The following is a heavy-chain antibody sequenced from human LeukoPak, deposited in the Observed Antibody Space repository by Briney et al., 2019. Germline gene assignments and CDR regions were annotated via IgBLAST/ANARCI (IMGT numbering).Heavy chain of an antibody. CDR2: ISSSSSVI. D-gene: IGHD2-15*01. V-gene: IGHV3-48*02. CDR1: GFTFNTYS. J-gene: IGHJ3*02. CDR3: ARGAYCSGSRCPGAFDI. Sequence: GGSLRLSCAASGFTFNTYSMSWVRQAPGKGLEWISYISSSSSVIYYADSVKGRFTISRDNARNSLYLQMNSLRDEDTAVYYCARGAYCSGSRCPGAFDIWGQGTMVTVSS.